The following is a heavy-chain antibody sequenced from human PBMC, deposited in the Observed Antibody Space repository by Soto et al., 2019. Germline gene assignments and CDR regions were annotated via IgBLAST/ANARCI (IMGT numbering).Heavy chain of an antibody. CDR1: GYTLTGYF. CDR3: ARDLRDAAIVDYCYYGMDV. Sequence: ASVKASCKASGYTLTGYFMHWVRQAPGQGLEWMGWINPNSGGTNYAQKFQGWVTMTRDTSISTAYMELSRLRSDATAVYYCARDLRDAAIVDYCYYGMDVWGQGTTVTVS. CDR2: INPNSGGT. V-gene: IGHV1-2*04. J-gene: IGHJ6*02. D-gene: IGHD5-18*01.